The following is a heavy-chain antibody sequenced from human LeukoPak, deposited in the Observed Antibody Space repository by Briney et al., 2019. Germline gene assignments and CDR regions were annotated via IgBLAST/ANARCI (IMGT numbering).Heavy chain of an antibody. Sequence: GGSLTLSCAASGFTFSSYAMHWVRQAPGKGLEWVAVISYDGSNKYYADSVKGRFTISRDNSKNTLYLQMNSLRAEDTAVYYCARDAGATSWFDPWGQGTLVTVSS. J-gene: IGHJ5*02. V-gene: IGHV3-30*04. CDR1: GFTFSSYA. D-gene: IGHD1-26*01. CDR2: ISYDGSNK. CDR3: ARDAGATSWFDP.